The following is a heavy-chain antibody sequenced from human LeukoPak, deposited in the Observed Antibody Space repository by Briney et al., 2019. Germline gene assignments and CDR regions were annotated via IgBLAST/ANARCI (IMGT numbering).Heavy chain of an antibody. Sequence: GGSLRLSCAASGFTFSDYYMSWIRQAPGKGLEWVSYISSSGSTIYYADSVKGRFTISRDNAKNSLYLQMNSLRAEDTAVYYCAKDRGVAALWFDPWGQGTLVTVSS. V-gene: IGHV3-11*01. CDR1: GFTFSDYY. D-gene: IGHD2-15*01. CDR2: ISSSGSTI. J-gene: IGHJ5*02. CDR3: AKDRGVAALWFDP.